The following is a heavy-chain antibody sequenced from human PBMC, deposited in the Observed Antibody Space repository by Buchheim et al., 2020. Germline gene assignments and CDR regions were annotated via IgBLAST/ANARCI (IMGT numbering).Heavy chain of an antibody. D-gene: IGHD4-11*01. Sequence: EVQLLESGGGLVQPGGSLRLSCAASGFTFSRYAMSWVRQAPGKGLEWVSAISGSGGNTFYADSVKGRFTIPRDNSKNTLYLQMNSLRAEDTAVYYCAKGQYQFHYYGMDVWGQGTT. CDR3: AKGQYQFHYYGMDV. CDR1: GFTFSRYA. V-gene: IGHV3-23*01. J-gene: IGHJ6*02. CDR2: ISGSGGNT.